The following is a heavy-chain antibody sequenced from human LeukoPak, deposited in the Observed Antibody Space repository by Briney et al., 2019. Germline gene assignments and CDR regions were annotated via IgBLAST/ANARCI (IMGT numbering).Heavy chain of an antibody. J-gene: IGHJ6*02. D-gene: IGHD3-22*01. Sequence: GGSLRLSCTISGYFFPNAWLNWVRQAPGKGLEWVSSTSSGSSYIYYADSVKGRFTISRDNAKNSLYLQMNSLRAEDTAVYYCARHYDSRFGMDVWGQGTTVTVSS. CDR3: ARHYDSRFGMDV. CDR1: GYFFPNAW. V-gene: IGHV3-21*01. CDR2: TSSGSSYI.